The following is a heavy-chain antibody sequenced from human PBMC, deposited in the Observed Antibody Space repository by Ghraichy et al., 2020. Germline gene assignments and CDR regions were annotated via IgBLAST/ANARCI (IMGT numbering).Heavy chain of an antibody. CDR3: TTDRKGYHFGEGRAYDI. V-gene: IGHV3-15*01. CDR1: GFTLSDAW. D-gene: IGHD3-10*01. Sequence: GGSLRLSCAASGFTLSDAWMTWVRQAPGKGLEWVGRIKSKAYGETTEYAAAVEGRLTISRDDSKNMVYLQMNSLNTEDTGVYYCTTDRKGYHFGEGRAYDIWGQGTVVTVSS. J-gene: IGHJ3*02. CDR2: IKSKAYGETT.